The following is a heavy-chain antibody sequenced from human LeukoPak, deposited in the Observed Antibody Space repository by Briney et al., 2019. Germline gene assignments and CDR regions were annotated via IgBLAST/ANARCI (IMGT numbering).Heavy chain of an antibody. J-gene: IGHJ4*02. CDR1: GDSISSGGNY. Sequence: PSETLSLTCTVSGDSISSGGNYWSWLRQHPGKGLEWIGYIYYSGSTYYNPSLKSRLTISVDTSKNHFSLKLSSVTAADTAMYYCARWGNSGYASGHFDYWGQGTLVTVSS. D-gene: IGHD5-12*01. CDR2: IYYSGST. V-gene: IGHV4-31*03. CDR3: ARWGNSGYASGHFDY.